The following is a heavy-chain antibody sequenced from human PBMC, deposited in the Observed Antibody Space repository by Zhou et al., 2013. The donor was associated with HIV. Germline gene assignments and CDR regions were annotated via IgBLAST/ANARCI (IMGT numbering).Heavy chain of an antibody. Sequence: QVQLEQSGAEVKRPGSSVKVSCKASGGTFSSYVISWVRQAPGQGLEWMGGIIPIFGTANYAQKFQGRVTITRDTSASTAYMELSSLRSEDTAVYYCARGPYNWNYLGYWGQGTLVTVSS. D-gene: IGHD1-20*01. CDR3: ARGPYNWNYLGY. CDR1: GGTFSSYV. V-gene: IGHV1-69*06. J-gene: IGHJ4*02. CDR2: IIPIFGTA.